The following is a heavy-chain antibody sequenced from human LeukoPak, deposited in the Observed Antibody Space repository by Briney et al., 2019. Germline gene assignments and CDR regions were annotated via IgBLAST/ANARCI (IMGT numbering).Heavy chain of an antibody. V-gene: IGHV3-21*01. D-gene: IGHD6-13*01. CDR1: GFTFSSYS. Sequence: GGSLRLSCAASGFTFSSYSMNWVRQAPGKGLEWVSSISSSSSYIYYADSVKGRFTISRDNSKNTLYLQMNSLRAEDTAVYYCARGRYSSSFLDYWGQGTLVTVSS. CDR2: ISSSSSYI. CDR3: ARGRYSSSFLDY. J-gene: IGHJ4*02.